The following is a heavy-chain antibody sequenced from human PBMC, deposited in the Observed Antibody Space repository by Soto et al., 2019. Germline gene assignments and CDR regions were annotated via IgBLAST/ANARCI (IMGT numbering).Heavy chain of an antibody. Sequence: SETLSLTCTVSGGSISSYYWSWIRQPPGKGLEWIGYIYYTGSTNYNPSLKSRVTISVDTSKNQFSLKLSSVTAADTAVYYCAIHLSDILTHYYYAMDVWGPGTTVTVSS. CDR2: IYYTGST. CDR3: AIHLSDILTHYYYAMDV. J-gene: IGHJ6*02. D-gene: IGHD3-9*01. V-gene: IGHV4-59*08. CDR1: GGSISSYY.